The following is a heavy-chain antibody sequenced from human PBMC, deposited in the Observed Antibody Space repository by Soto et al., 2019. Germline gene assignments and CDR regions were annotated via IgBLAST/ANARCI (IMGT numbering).Heavy chain of an antibody. CDR3: AHIACPWVLGGFDY. CDR2: IYWDDDK. CDR1: GFSLSTTAVG. J-gene: IGHJ4*02. Sequence: QITLKESGPTLVKPTQTLTLTCTFSGFSLSTTAVGVGWIRQPPGRALEWLALIYWDDDKRYSPSLKSRATITKTKSKTQVAPTMTNIDPADTATYYFAHIACPWVLGGFDYWGQGTLVTVSS. V-gene: IGHV2-5*02. D-gene: IGHD3-16*01.